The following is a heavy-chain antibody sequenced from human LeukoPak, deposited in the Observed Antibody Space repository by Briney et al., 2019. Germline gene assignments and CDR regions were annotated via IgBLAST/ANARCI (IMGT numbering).Heavy chain of an antibody. CDR2: IYTTGDT. D-gene: IGHD3-16*01. V-gene: IGHV4-4*09. Sequence: SETLSLTCTVSGVSISSYYWSWIRQPPGKGLEWIGSIYTTGDTRYNPSLKSRVTVSVDTSKNQFSLKLSSVTAADTAVYYCARATPVGGVRFDYWGQGTLVTVSS. CDR1: GVSISSYY. J-gene: IGHJ4*02. CDR3: ARATPVGGVRFDY.